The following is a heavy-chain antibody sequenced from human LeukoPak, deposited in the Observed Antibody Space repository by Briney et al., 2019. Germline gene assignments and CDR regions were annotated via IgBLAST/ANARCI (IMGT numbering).Heavy chain of an antibody. V-gene: IGHV3-48*03. Sequence: GGSLRLSCAASGFTFSSYELNWVRQAPGKGLEGVSYTDFSGSTIHYANSVKGRFTISRDNAKNSVYLQMNNLRGEDTAIYYCARGQGLANHYYYMDVWGKGTTVTVSS. CDR2: TDFSGSTI. CDR3: ARGQGLANHYYYMDV. CDR1: GFTFSSYE. J-gene: IGHJ6*03.